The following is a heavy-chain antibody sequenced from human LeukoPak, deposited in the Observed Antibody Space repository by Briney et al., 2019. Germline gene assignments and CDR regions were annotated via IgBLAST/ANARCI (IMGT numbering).Heavy chain of an antibody. D-gene: IGHD2-2*01. Sequence: GRSLGLYYAASEFTFSSHSMNWVRQAPGKGLEWVPSISRSGGSIYYADSLKGRFTISRDNAKNSLYLQMNSLRAEDTAVYFCARSLKVSAALDVFDIWGQGTMVTVSS. V-gene: IGHV3-21*01. CDR3: ARSLKVSAALDVFDI. J-gene: IGHJ3*02. CDR2: ISRSGGSI. CDR1: EFTFSSHS.